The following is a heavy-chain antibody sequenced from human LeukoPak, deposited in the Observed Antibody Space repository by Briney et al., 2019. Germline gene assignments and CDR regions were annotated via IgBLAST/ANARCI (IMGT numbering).Heavy chain of an antibody. J-gene: IGHJ4*02. CDR1: GFSFSRGW. V-gene: IGHV3-7*01. CDR3: VRDGPFGSGTFGY. Sequence: GGSLRLSCVASGFSFSRGWMSWVRQAPGKGLEWVANIKVDGSEKHYLDSVEGRFIISRDNAKNSVHLQMNSLRAEDTAEYYCVRDGPFGSGTFGYWAQGTLVSVSS. CDR2: IKVDGSEK. D-gene: IGHD3-10*01.